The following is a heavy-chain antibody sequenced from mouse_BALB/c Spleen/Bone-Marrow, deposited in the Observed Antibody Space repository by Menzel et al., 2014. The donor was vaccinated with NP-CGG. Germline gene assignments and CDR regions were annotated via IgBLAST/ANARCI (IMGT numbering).Heavy chain of an antibody. V-gene: IGHV1-26*01. D-gene: IGHD1-1*01. Sequence: EVQLQQSGPELVKPGASVKISCKASGYSFTGYYMHWVKQSHVKSLEWIGRINPYNGATSYNQNFEDKASLTVDKSSSTAYMELHSLTSEDSAVYYCARGIYYGGYFDYWGQGTTLTVSS. CDR2: INPYNGAT. CDR3: ARGIYYGGYFDY. CDR1: GYSFTGYY. J-gene: IGHJ2*01.